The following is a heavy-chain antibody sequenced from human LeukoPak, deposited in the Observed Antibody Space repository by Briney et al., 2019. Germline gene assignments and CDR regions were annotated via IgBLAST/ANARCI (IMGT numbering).Heavy chain of an antibody. CDR3: VREDTAMSPNAFDV. J-gene: IGHJ3*01. CDR2: ISYDGSNK. D-gene: IGHD5-18*01. CDR1: GFTFSSYG. Sequence: GGSLRLSCAASGFTFSSYGMHWVRQAPGKGLEWVAVISYDGSNKYYADSVKGRFTISRDNSKNTLYLQMNSLRAEDTAVYYCVREDTAMSPNAFDVWGQGTMVTVSS. V-gene: IGHV3-30*03.